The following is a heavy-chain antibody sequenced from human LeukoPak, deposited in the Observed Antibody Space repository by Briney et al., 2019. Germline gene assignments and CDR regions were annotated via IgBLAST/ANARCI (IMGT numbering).Heavy chain of an antibody. Sequence: GGSLRLSCAASGFTVSSNYMSWVRQAPGKGLEWVSVIHSGGSTYYADSVKGRFTISRDNSKNTLYLQMNSLRAEDTAVYYCARAGYSSSPMSKYGMDVWGQGTTVTVSS. J-gene: IGHJ6*02. CDR3: ARAGYSSSPMSKYGMDV. D-gene: IGHD6-13*01. V-gene: IGHV3-66*01. CDR1: GFTVSSNY. CDR2: IHSGGST.